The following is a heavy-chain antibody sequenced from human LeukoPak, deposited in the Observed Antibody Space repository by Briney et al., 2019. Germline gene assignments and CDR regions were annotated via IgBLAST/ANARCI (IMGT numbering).Heavy chain of an antibody. CDR2: INPNSGGT. J-gene: IGHJ5*02. Sequence: ASVKVSCKASGYTFTSYGISWVRQAPGQGLEWMGWINPNSGGTNYAQKFQGRVTMTRDTSISTAYMELSRLRSDDTAVYYCARLTFGGVIDTNWFDPWGQGTLVTVSS. CDR1: GYTFTSYG. CDR3: ARLTFGGVIDTNWFDP. D-gene: IGHD3-16*02. V-gene: IGHV1-2*02.